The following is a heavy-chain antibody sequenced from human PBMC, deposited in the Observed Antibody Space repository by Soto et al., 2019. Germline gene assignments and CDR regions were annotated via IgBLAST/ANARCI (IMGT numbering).Heavy chain of an antibody. CDR2: INHSGST. V-gene: IGHV4-34*01. D-gene: IGHD3-3*01. J-gene: IGHJ5*02. CDR1: GGSFSGYY. Sequence: QVQLQQWGAGLLKPSETLSLTCAVYGGSFSGYYWSWIRQPPGKGLEWIGEINHSGSTNYNPSLKSRVTISVDPSKNQFSLKLSSVTAADTAVYYCARGSVLRFFVSEDGFDPWGQGTLVTVSS. CDR3: ARGSVLRFFVSEDGFDP.